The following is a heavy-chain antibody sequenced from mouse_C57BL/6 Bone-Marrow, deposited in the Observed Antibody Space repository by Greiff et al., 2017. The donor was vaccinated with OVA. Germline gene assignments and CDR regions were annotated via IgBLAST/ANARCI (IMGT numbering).Heavy chain of an antibody. J-gene: IGHJ3*01. CDR2: FYPGGGST. CDR3: ARHEAYCETFAY. Sequence: VKLQESGAELVKPGASVKLSCKASGYTFTEYTIHWVKQRPGKGLEWIGWFYPGGGSTKYNEKFKDKATLTVDKSSSTVYMELSRLTSEDSAVYFCARHEAYCETFAYWGQGTLVTVSA. V-gene: IGHV1-62-2*01. CDR1: GYTFTEYT. D-gene: IGHD1-1*01.